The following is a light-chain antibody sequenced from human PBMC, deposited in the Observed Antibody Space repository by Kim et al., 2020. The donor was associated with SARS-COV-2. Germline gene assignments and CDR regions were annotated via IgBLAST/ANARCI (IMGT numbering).Light chain of an antibody. CDR3: AAWDDSLEGWV. J-gene: IGLJ3*02. Sequence: QYVMTQPLSVSGTPGQRVTVSCSGSNSNIGGNSVNWYQQSPGTAPKLLIYSNDQRPSGVPDRFSGSKSGTSASLAIRGLQSEDEADYYCAAWDDSLEGWVFGGGTQLTVL. CDR1: NSNIGGNS. CDR2: SND. V-gene: IGLV1-44*01.